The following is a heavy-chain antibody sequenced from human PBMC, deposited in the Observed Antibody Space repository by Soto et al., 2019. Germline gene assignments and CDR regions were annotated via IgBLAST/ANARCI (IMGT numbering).Heavy chain of an antibody. CDR1: GFTFGDYA. V-gene: IGHV3-49*03. J-gene: IGHJ4*02. Sequence: GGSLRLSCTASGFTFGDYARSWFRQAPGKGLEWVGFIRSKAYGGTTEYAASVKGRFTISRDDSKSIAYLQMNSLKTEDTAVYYCTRHYDSSGYPSLWGQGTLVTVYS. CDR3: TRHYDSSGYPSL. D-gene: IGHD3-22*01. CDR2: IRSKAYGGTT.